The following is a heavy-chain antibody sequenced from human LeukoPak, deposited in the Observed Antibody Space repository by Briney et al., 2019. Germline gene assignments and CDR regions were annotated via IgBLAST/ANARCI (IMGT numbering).Heavy chain of an antibody. CDR3: AKDLEMDTAMAPDYFDY. D-gene: IGHD5-18*01. CDR1: GFTFSSYG. J-gene: IGHJ4*02. Sequence: GGSLRLSWAASGFTFSSYGMPWVGQAPGKGLEWGAVISYDGSNKYYADSVKGRFTISRDNSKNTLYLQMNSLRAEDTAVYYCAKDLEMDTAMAPDYFDYWGQGTLVTVSS. CDR2: ISYDGSNK. V-gene: IGHV3-30*18.